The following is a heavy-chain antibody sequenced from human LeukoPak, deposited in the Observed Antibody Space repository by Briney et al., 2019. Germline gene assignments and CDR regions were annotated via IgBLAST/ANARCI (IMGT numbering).Heavy chain of an antibody. CDR2: INPNSGGT. J-gene: IGHJ6*02. D-gene: IGHD3-22*01. Sequence: ASVKVSCKASGYTFTDYHMHWVRQAPGQGLQWMGWINPNSGGTNYAQKFQGRVTMTRDTSISTAYMELSRLRSDDTAVYYCASAVSYYDSSGLPGGMDVWGQGTTVTVSS. CDR3: ASAVSYYDSSGLPGGMDV. CDR1: GYTFTDYH. V-gene: IGHV1-2*02.